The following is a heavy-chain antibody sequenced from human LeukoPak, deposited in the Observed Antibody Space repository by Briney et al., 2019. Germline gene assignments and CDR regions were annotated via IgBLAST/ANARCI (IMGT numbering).Heavy chain of an antibody. CDR3: ARVRLPDYYDSSGYYYFDY. J-gene: IGHJ4*02. V-gene: IGHV1-3*01. Sequence: ASVKVSCKASGYTFTSYAMHWMRQAPGQRLEWMGWINGGNGNTKYSQKFQGRVTITRDTSASTAYMELSSLRSEDTAVYYCARVRLPDYYDSSGYYYFDYWGQGTLVTVSS. CDR1: GYTFTSYA. CDR2: INGGNGNT. D-gene: IGHD3-22*01.